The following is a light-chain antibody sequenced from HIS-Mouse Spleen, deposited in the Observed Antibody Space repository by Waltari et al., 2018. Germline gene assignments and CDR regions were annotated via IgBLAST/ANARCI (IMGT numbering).Light chain of an antibody. J-gene: IGLJ2*01. CDR1: SSDVGSYNL. CDR2: EGS. CDR3: CSYAGSSTVV. Sequence: QSALTQPASVSGSPGQSIPIPCTGTSSDVGSYNLVPWYQQHPGKAPKLMIYEGSKRPSGVSNRFSGSKSGNTASLTISGLQAEDEADYYCCSYAGSSTVVFGGGTKLTVL. V-gene: IGLV2-23*01.